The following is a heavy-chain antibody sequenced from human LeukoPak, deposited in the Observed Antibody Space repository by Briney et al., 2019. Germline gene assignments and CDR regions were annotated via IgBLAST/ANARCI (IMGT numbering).Heavy chain of an antibody. D-gene: IGHD6-13*01. CDR1: GFTFSSYG. Sequence: PGGFLRLSCAASGFTFSSYGMHWVRQAPGKGLEWVAFIRYDGSNKYYADSVKGRFTISRDNSKNTLYLQMNSLRAEDTPVYYCAKENYSSSWHADYWGQGTLVTVSS. J-gene: IGHJ4*02. CDR2: IRYDGSNK. V-gene: IGHV3-30*02. CDR3: AKENYSSSWHADY.